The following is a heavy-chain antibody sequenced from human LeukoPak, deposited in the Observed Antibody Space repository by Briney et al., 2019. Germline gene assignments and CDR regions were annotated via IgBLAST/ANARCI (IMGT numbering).Heavy chain of an antibody. J-gene: IGHJ6*02. CDR1: GFTFNYTW. D-gene: IGHD1-7*01. Sequence: GGSLRLSCAASGFTFNYTWMSWVRQVPGKGLEWVGQTVSEIDGGTTDYATPVRGRFTISRDDSKSTLYLQMNSLKVEDTAVYYCTTDEDWNYARKDVWGQGATVIVSS. CDR3: TTDEDWNYARKDV. V-gene: IGHV3-15*04. CDR2: TVSEIDGGTT.